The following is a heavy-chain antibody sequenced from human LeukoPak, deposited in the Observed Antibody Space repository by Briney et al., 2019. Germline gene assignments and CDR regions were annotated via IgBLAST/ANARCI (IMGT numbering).Heavy chain of an antibody. V-gene: IGHV1-18*04. CDR3: ATRTGDHYFDY. D-gene: IGHD7-27*01. Sequence: ASVKVSCKASGYTFTSYYIHFVRQAPGQGLEWMGWISAENGNTGYVENLQGRVTMTTDTSSSTVYMELSSLRSEDTAVYYCATRTGDHYFDYWGQGTLVTVSS. CDR1: GYTFTSYY. J-gene: IGHJ4*02. CDR2: ISAENGNT.